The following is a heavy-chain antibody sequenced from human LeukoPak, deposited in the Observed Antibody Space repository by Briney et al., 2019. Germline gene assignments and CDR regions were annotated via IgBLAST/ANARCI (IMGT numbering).Heavy chain of an antibody. CDR2: INHSGST. Sequence: SETLSLTCAVYGGSFSGYYWSWIRQPPGKGLEWIGEINHSGSTNYNPSLKSRVTISVDTSKNQFSLKLSSVTAADTAVYYCAYYLGGDTSTYTWFDPWGQGTLVSVSS. CDR1: GGSFSGYY. J-gene: IGHJ5*02. D-gene: IGHD2-21*01. V-gene: IGHV4-34*01. CDR3: AYYLGGDTSTYTWFDP.